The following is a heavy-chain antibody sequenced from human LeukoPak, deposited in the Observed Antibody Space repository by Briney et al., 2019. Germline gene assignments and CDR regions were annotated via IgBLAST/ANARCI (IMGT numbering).Heavy chain of an antibody. CDR2: IAYDGSRA. J-gene: IGHJ4*02. D-gene: IGHD1-14*01. CDR1: GFTFGGYG. CDR3: TRYNNDHFDY. Sequence: VGSLRLSCAGSGFTFGGYGMHWFRQTPGKGLEWVAVIAYDGSRAFYADSVKGRFTISRDNSKNTMSVQMDDLRAEDTAVYYCTRYNNDHFDYWGQGTLVTVSS. V-gene: IGHV3-33*01.